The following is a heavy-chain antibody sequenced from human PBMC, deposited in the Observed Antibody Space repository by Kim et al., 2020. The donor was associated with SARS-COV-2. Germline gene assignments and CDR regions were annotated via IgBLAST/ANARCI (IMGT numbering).Heavy chain of an antibody. D-gene: IGHD6-13*01. Sequence: SNAQKFQGRVTMTRDRSTSTVDRELSSLRAEDTAVYYCARASKQQPFDYWGQGTLVTVSS. V-gene: IGHV1-46*01. J-gene: IGHJ4*02. CDR3: ARASKQQPFDY.